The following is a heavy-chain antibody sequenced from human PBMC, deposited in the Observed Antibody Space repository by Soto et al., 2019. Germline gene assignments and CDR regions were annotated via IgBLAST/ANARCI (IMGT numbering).Heavy chain of an antibody. CDR1: GLSNYE. J-gene: IGHJ4*02. CDR2: ISRNSKTI. CDR3: AKEASNINNFDY. V-gene: IGHV3-48*03. D-gene: IGHD2-8*01. Sequence: EVQLVESGGGLVAPGGSLRLSCAVSGLSNYEMTWVRQAPGKGPEWVSYISRNSKTIYYADSVKGRFTISRDNAENSLYLQMSSLRAEDTAVYYCAKEASNINNFDYWGQGTLVTVSS.